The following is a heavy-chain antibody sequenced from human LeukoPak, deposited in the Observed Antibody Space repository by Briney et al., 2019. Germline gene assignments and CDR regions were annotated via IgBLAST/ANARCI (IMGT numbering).Heavy chain of an antibody. J-gene: IGHJ4*02. CDR3: LGGPLRTAPAY. V-gene: IGHV4-38-2*02. CDR2: ISRTGTT. D-gene: IGHD2-15*01. Sequence: PSETLSLTCTVSSSSISSVNYWGWIRQPPGKGLEWIGFISRTGTTNYNPSLKSRVTISIDTSKNQFSLKVTSVTASDTALYFCLGGPLRTAPAYWGQGTLVTVSS. CDR1: SSSISSVNY.